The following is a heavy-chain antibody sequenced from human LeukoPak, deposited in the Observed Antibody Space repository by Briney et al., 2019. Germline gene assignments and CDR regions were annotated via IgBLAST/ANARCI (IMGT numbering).Heavy chain of an antibody. J-gene: IGHJ4*02. CDR3: ARDLLGVVGD. CDR2: IYYSGST. CDR1: GGSISSSSYY. V-gene: IGHV4-39*07. Sequence: PSQTLSLTCTVSGGSISSSSYYWGWIRQPPGKGLEWIGSIYYSGSTYYNPSLKSRVTISVDTSKNQFSLKLSSVTAADTAVYYCARDLLGVVGDWGQGTLVTVSS. D-gene: IGHD2-15*01.